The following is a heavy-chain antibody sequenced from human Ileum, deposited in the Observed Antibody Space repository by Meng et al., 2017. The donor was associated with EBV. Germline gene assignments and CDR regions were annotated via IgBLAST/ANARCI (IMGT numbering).Heavy chain of an antibody. V-gene: IGHV6-1*01. Sequence: QVQLQGYGSGLVQPPQSLSPARVISGDSVSSDKTAWNWIRQSPSRGLEWLGRTYRRSRWYYDYALSVKSRINISPDTSKNQVSLQLNSLTDEDTGIYYCATSRIAKFDRWGQGTLVTVSS. CDR1: GDSVSSDKTA. CDR3: ATSRIAKFDR. CDR2: TYRRSRWYY. J-gene: IGHJ5*02.